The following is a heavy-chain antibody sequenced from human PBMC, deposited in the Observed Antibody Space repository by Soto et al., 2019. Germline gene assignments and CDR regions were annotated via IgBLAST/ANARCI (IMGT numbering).Heavy chain of an antibody. V-gene: IGHV4-30-2*01. J-gene: IGHJ4*02. Sequence: PSETLSLTCAVSGGSISSGGYSWSWIRQPPGKGLEWIGYIYHSGSTYYNPSLKSRVTISVDRSKNQFSLKLSSVTAADTAVYYCARVLTGDLAFDYWGQGTLVTVSS. CDR2: IYHSGST. CDR1: GGSISSGGYS. D-gene: IGHD7-27*01. CDR3: ARVLTGDLAFDY.